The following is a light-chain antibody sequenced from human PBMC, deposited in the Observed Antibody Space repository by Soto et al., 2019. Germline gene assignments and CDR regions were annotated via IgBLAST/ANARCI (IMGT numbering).Light chain of an antibody. Sequence: EIVMTQSPATLSVSPGERAALSCRASQSVSSNLAWYQQKPGQAPRLLIYEASSRATGIPDRFSGGGSGTDFTLTISRLEPEDFAVYYCQQFSSYPLTFGGGTKVDIK. J-gene: IGKJ4*01. CDR3: QQFSSYPLT. CDR1: QSVSSN. V-gene: IGKV3-20*01. CDR2: EAS.